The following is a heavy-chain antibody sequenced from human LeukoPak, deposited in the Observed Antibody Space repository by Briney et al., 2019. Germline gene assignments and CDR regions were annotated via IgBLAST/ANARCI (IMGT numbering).Heavy chain of an antibody. CDR1: GFTFSDYY. D-gene: IGHD6-13*01. CDR2: VSSSGSSI. J-gene: IGHJ4*02. Sequence: GGSLRLSCAASGFTFSDYYMSWIRQAPGKGLEWVSYVSSSGSSIYYADSVKGRFTISRDNAKNLLYLQMNSLRAEDTAVYYCARQDRSSRWTTYYFDFWGRGTLVTVSS. V-gene: IGHV3-11*01. CDR3: ARQDRSSRWTTYYFDF.